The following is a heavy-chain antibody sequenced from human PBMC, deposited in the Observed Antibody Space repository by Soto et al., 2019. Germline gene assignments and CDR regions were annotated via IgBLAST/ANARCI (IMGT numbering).Heavy chain of an antibody. Sequence: APVKVSCKASGYTFTSYGINWVRQAPGQGLEWMGWISAYNGNTNYAQKLQGRVTMTTDTSTSTAYMELRSLRSDDTAVYYCAEGDYYYGSGSYAFDIWGQGTMVTVSS. D-gene: IGHD3-10*01. V-gene: IGHV1-18*01. J-gene: IGHJ3*02. CDR1: GYTFTSYG. CDR2: ISAYNGNT. CDR3: AEGDYYYGSGSYAFDI.